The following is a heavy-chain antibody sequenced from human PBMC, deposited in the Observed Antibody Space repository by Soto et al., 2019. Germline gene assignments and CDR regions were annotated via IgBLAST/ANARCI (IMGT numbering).Heavy chain of an antibody. CDR2: INAGDGNT. V-gene: IGHV1-3*01. CDR3: ARGYYDFWSGYLEGLDY. D-gene: IGHD3-3*01. J-gene: IGHJ4*02. CDR1: GYTFTSYA. Sequence: SVKVSCKASGYTFTSYAMHWVRQAPGQRLEWMGWINAGDGNTKYSQKFQGRVTITRDTSASTAYMELSSLRSEDTAVYYCARGYYDFWSGYLEGLDYWGQGTLVTVSS.